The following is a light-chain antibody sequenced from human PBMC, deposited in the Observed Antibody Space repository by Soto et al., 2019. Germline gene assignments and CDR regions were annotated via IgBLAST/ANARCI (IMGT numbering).Light chain of an antibody. CDR1: SSNIGSNT. V-gene: IGLV1-44*01. Sequence: QSVLTQPPSASGTPGQRVTISCSGSSSNIGSNTVNWYQHLPGTAPKLLIYSNDQRPSGVPDRFSGSKSGTSASLAISGLQSEYEADYYCAAWDDSLNAVVFGRGTTLTVL. CDR3: AAWDDSLNAVV. J-gene: IGLJ2*01. CDR2: SND.